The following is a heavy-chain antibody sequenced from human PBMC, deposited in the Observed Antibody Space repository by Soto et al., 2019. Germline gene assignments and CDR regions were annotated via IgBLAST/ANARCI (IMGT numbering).Heavy chain of an antibody. CDR3: AKAGFWSGYYSLVDY. CDR2: ISWNSGSI. V-gene: IGHV3-9*01. Sequence: EVQLVESGGGLVQPGRSLRLSCAASGFTFDDYAMHWVRQAPGKGLEWVSGISWNSGSIGYADSVKGRFTISRDNAKNSLSLQMNSLRAEDTALYYCAKAGFWSGYYSLVDYWGQGTLVTASS. CDR1: GFTFDDYA. D-gene: IGHD3-3*01. J-gene: IGHJ4*02.